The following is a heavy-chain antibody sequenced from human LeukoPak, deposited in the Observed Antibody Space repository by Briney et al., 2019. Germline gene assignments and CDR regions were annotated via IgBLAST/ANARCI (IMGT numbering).Heavy chain of an antibody. CDR2: IFRTGTT. Sequence: SETLSLTCGVSGGSVSSGGYSWSWIRQPPGKAPEWIGYIFRTGTTYYNPSLKSRVTISLDTSKNQFSLKLSSVTAADTAVYYCARANTAMVLYFDYWGQGTLVTVSS. V-gene: IGHV4-30-4*07. D-gene: IGHD5-18*01. CDR3: ARANTAMVLYFDY. J-gene: IGHJ4*02. CDR1: GGSVSSGGYS.